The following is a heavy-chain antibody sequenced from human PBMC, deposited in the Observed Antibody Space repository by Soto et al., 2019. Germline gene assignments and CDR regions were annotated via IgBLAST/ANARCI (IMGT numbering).Heavy chain of an antibody. Sequence: GGSLRLSCAASGFTFDDYAMHWVRQAPGKGLEWVSGISWNSGSIGYADSVKGRFTISRDNAKNSLYLQMNSLRAEDTALYYCAKVRERYCSSTSCYVLDYWGQGTLVTVSS. CDR1: GFTFDDYA. CDR2: ISWNSGSI. D-gene: IGHD2-2*01. V-gene: IGHV3-9*01. J-gene: IGHJ4*02. CDR3: AKVRERYCSSTSCYVLDY.